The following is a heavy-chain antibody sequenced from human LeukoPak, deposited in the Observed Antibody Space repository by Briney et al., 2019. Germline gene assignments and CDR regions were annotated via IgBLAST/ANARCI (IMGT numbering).Heavy chain of an antibody. CDR2: VFYSGKT. CDR1: GGSISISSYY. V-gene: IGHV4-61*05. CDR3: ARATGQWEGRADY. D-gene: IGHD1-26*01. J-gene: IGHJ4*02. Sequence: PSETLSLTCTVSGGSISISSYYWSWIRQSPGKGLEWIGYVFYSGKTDYSPSLRSRVSMSVDTSKNQFSLKLSSVTAADTAVYYCARATGQWEGRADYWGQGTLVTVSS.